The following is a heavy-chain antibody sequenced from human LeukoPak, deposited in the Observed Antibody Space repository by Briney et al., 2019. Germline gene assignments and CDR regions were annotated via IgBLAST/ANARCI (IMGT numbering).Heavy chain of an antibody. J-gene: IGHJ4*02. CDR1: GFIFSDFA. Sequence: PGGSLRLSCAASGFIFSDFAMHWLRQASGKGLEWVGRIRTKVDSYATTYAASVKGRFTVSRDDSKNTAYLEMNSLKSEDTAVYYCARPSSGFHFSGQGTLVSVSS. CDR2: IRTKVDSYAT. CDR3: ARPSSGFHF. D-gene: IGHD3-22*01. V-gene: IGHV3-73*01.